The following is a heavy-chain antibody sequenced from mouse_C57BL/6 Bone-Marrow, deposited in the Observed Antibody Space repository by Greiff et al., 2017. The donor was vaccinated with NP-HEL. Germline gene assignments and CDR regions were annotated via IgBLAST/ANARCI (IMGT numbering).Heavy chain of an antibody. V-gene: IGHV5-6*01. Sequence: EVQVVESGGDLVKPGGSLKLSCAASGFTFSSYGMSWVRQTPDKRLEWVATISSGGSYTYYPDSVKGRFTISRDNAKNTLYLQMSSLKSEDTAMYYCARRGHYYGSSNYWGQGTTLTVSS. CDR3: ARRGHYYGSSNY. J-gene: IGHJ2*01. CDR2: ISSGGSYT. D-gene: IGHD1-1*01. CDR1: GFTFSSYG.